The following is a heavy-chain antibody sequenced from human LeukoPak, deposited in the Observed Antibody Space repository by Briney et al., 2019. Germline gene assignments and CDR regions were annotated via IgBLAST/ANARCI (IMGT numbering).Heavy chain of an antibody. Sequence: SETLSLTCTVSGGSISTSSYYWGWVRQPPGKGLEWIGNIFYSGSTYYSPSLKSRVTISLDTSRNQFSLKLNSVTAADTAVYYCARGVNSGYFDYCGQGTLVTVSS. CDR2: IFYSGST. CDR3: ARGVNSGYFDY. V-gene: IGHV4-39*07. D-gene: IGHD1-26*01. J-gene: IGHJ4*02. CDR1: GGSISTSSYY.